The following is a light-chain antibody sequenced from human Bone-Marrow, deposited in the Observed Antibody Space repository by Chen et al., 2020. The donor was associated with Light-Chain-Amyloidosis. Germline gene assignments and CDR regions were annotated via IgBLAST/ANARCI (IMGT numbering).Light chain of an antibody. CDR2: GAF. J-gene: IGKJ2*01. CDR1: PRVNSGY. CDR3: QQYGSASYT. V-gene: IGKV3-20*01. Sequence: EIVLTQSPGTLSLSPGERATLSCRASPRVNSGYLAWYQHKRGQAPRLLIYGAFSRATGVPDRFSGSGFGTDFTLTIGRLEPEDSAVYYCQQYGSASYTFGQGTKLEIK.